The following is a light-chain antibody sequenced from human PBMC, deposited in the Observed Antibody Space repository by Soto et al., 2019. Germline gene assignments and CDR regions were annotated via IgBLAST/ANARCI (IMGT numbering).Light chain of an antibody. CDR3: QQSHRPPPT. CDR1: QTINSD. Sequence: DIRVTQFPSSLSASVGDRVTITCRASQTINSDLNWYQHKAGKAPKLLIYTASSLQTGVPSRFSGSGTGTDFTLTISSVQPEDFATYYCQQSHRPPPTFGGGTRVEIK. J-gene: IGKJ4*01. V-gene: IGKV1-39*01. CDR2: TAS.